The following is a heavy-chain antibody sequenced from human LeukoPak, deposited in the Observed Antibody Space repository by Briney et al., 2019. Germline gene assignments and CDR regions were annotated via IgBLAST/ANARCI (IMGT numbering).Heavy chain of an antibody. D-gene: IGHD3/OR15-3a*01. J-gene: IGHJ5*02. CDR2: IYYSGST. CDR3: ARRGLVIGYNWFDP. CDR1: GGSISSSSYY. Sequence: SETLSLTCTVPGGSISSSSYYWGWIRQPPGKGLEWIGSIYYSGSTYYNPSLKSRVTISVDTSKNQFSLKLSSVTAADTAVYYCARRGLVIGYNWFDPWGQGTLVTVSS. V-gene: IGHV4-39*01.